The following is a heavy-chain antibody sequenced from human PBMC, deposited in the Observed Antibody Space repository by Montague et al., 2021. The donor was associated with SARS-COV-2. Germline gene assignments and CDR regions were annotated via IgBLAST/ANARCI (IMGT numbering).Heavy chain of an antibody. Sequence: TLSLTCTVSGGSISSGSYYWSWIRQPAGKGLEWIGRIYTSGSTNYNPSLKSRVTISVDTSKNQFSLKLSSVTAADTAVYYCARADFWSGYLYFDYWGQGTLDTVSA. CDR2: IYTSGST. D-gene: IGHD3-3*01. CDR1: GGSISSGSYY. J-gene: IGHJ4*02. CDR3: ARADFWSGYLYFDY. V-gene: IGHV4-61*02.